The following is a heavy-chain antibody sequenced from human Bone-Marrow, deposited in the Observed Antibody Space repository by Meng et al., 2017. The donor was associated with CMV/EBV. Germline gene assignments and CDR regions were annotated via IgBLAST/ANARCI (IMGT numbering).Heavy chain of an antibody. CDR1: GFTFSSYW. V-gene: IGHV3-7*01. CDR3: ARICVTGRACYHFDS. J-gene: IGHJ4*02. Sequence: GESLKISFTGSGFTFSSYWMSWVRQAPGKGLEWVANIRQDGSEKHYVDSVKGRFTISRDNTKNSLYLEMNTLRAEDTAVYHCARICVTGRACYHFDSWGQGALVTVSS. D-gene: IGHD2-2*01. CDR2: IRQDGSEK.